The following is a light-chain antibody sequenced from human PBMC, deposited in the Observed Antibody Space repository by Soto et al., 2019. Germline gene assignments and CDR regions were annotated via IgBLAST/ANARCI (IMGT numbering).Light chain of an antibody. CDR1: RSDVGGYNY. CDR2: DGS. Sequence: QSALTQPASVSGSPGQSITISCIGTRSDVGGYNYVSWYQQHPGKAPKIMIYDGSNRPSGVSNRFSGSKSGNTASLTISGLQAEDEADYYCSSYTRSIRVFGGGTKLTVL. CDR3: SSYTRSIRV. J-gene: IGLJ2*01. V-gene: IGLV2-14*01.